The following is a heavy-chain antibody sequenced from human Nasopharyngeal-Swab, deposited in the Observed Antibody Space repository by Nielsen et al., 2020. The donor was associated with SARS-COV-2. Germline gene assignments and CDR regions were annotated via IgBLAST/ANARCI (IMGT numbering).Heavy chain of an antibody. CDR2: INPSGGST. CDR3: ARDDSRREYQLLSALNYYYYGMDV. J-gene: IGHJ6*02. CDR1: GYTFTSYY. D-gene: IGHD2-2*01. Sequence: ASVKVSCKASGYTFTSYYMHWVRQAPGQGLEWMGIINPSGGSTSYAQKFQGRVTMTRDTSTSTVYMELSSLRSEDTAVYYCARDDSRREYQLLSALNYYYYGMDVWGQGTMVTVSS. V-gene: IGHV1-46*01.